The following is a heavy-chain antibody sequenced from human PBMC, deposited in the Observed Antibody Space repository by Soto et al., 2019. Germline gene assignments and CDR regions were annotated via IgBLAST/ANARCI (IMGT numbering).Heavy chain of an antibody. CDR2: ISGSGGST. J-gene: IGHJ4*02. CDR3: AKFPLLVVTQHYYNDY. D-gene: IGHD3-22*01. V-gene: IGHV3-23*01. Sequence: GGSLRLSCAASGFTFSSYAMSWVRQAPGKGLEWVSAISGSGGSTYYADSVKGRFTISRDNSKNTLYLQMNSLRAEDTAVYYCAKFPLLVVTQHYYNDYWGQGTLVTVSS. CDR1: GFTFSSYA.